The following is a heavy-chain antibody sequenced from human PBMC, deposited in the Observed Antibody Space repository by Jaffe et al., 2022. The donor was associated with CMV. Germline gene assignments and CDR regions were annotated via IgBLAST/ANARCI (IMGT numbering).Heavy chain of an antibody. CDR3: ARIFDYYDFTPSNYYFDY. CDR2: IFSNDEK. CDR1: GFSLSNARMG. J-gene: IGHJ4*02. Sequence: QVTLKESGPVLVKPTETLTLTCTVSGFSLSNARMGVSWIRQPPGKALEWLAHIFSNDEKSYSTSLKSRLTISKDTSKSQVVLTMTNMDPVDTATYYCARIFDYYDFTPSNYYFDYWGQGTLVTVSS. V-gene: IGHV2-26*01. D-gene: IGHD3-22*01.